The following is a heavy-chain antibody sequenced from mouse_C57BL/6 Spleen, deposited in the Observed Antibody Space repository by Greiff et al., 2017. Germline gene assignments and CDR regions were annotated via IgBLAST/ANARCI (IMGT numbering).Heavy chain of an antibody. Sequence: VQLQQSGAELVRPGASVTLSCKASGYTFTDYEMHWVKQTPVHGLEWIGAIDPETGGTAYNQKFKGKAILTADKSSSTAYMELRSLTSEDSAVYYCTRIYYGNSYYAMDYWGQGTSVTVSS. CDR1: GYTFTDYE. CDR2: IDPETGGT. J-gene: IGHJ4*01. D-gene: IGHD2-1*01. V-gene: IGHV1-15*01. CDR3: TRIYYGNSYYAMDY.